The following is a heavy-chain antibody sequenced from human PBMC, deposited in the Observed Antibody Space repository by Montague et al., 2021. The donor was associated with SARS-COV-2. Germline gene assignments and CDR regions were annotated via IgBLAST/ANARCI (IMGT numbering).Heavy chain of an antibody. Sequence: SETLSLTCSVSGDSLNKNPYYWGWVRQPPGKGLEWIGIVWYSGFTYSNPSLGSRVAVSIDTSRNQFSVEVRSVAANDTAVCYCARHVGSYNTGLQYWGRGSLVTVAS. D-gene: IGHD1-14*01. CDR2: VWYSGFT. CDR1: GDSLNKNPYY. V-gene: IGHV4-39*01. J-gene: IGHJ4*01. CDR3: ARHVGSYNTGLQY.